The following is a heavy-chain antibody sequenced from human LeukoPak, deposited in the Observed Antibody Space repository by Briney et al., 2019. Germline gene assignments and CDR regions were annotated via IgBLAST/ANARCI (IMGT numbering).Heavy chain of an antibody. D-gene: IGHD5-12*01. V-gene: IGHV4-39*07. CDR2: IFNSGST. CDR3: ARDRHKLVDIVAGILDY. Sequence: SETLSLTCTVSGDSISSSSYSWGWIRQPPGKGLEWIGYIFNSGSTYYNPSLKSRVTILVDTSKNQFSLKLSSVTAADTAVYYCARDRHKLVDIVAGILDYWGQGTLVTVSS. J-gene: IGHJ4*02. CDR1: GDSISSSSYS.